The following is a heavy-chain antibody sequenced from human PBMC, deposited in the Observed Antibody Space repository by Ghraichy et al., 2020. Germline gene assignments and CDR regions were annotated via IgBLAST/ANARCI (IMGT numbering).Heavy chain of an antibody. V-gene: IGHV1-18*01. CDR1: GYSFITYG. J-gene: IGHJ5*02. CDR2: ITTKSGNT. CDR3: ARGINWLDP. Sequence: ASVKVSCKASGYSFITYGITWVRQAPGQGLEWMGWITTKSGNTQYAQKFQGRVIMTTETSADTSYMELRRLRFDDTAVYYCARGINWLDPWGQGTLVTFSS.